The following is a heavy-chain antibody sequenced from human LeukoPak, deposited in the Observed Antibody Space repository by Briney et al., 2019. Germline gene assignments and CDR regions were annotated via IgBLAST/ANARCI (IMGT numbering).Heavy chain of an antibody. CDR2: IYPGDSDT. CDR1: GYSFTSYW. Sequence: GESLKISCKGSGYSFTSYWIGWVRQMPGKGLEWMGIIYPGDSDTRYSPSFQGQVTISADKSISTAYLQWSSLKASDTAMYYCAGRRKPYSGYDSFDYWGQGTLVTVSS. V-gene: IGHV5-51*01. CDR3: AGRRKPYSGYDSFDY. D-gene: IGHD5-12*01. J-gene: IGHJ4*02.